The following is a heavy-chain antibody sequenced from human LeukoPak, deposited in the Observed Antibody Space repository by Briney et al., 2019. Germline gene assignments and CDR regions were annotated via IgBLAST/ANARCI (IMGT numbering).Heavy chain of an antibody. Sequence: PGGSLRLSCAASGFTFSTYWMHWVRQAPGKGLEWVSSISASGVMTYYADSVKGRFTVSRDTSKNSLYLQMSSLTAADTAVYYCAKDRSIGTFYTFDHWGQGTLVTVSS. CDR1: GFTFSTYW. V-gene: IGHV3-23*01. CDR3: AKDRSIGTFYTFDH. J-gene: IGHJ4*02. CDR2: ISASGVMT. D-gene: IGHD1-26*01.